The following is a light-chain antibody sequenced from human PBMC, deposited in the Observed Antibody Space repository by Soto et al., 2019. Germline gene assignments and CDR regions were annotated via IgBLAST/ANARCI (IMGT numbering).Light chain of an antibody. CDR2: GVS. J-gene: IGKJ3*01. V-gene: IGKV3-15*01. Sequence: EIVMTQSPATLSVSLGERATLSCWASQSLDNNLAWYQQKPGQAPRRLIYGVSTRATGIPARFSANASGTEFTLTISSLQSEDFALYFCQQYNHWPFTFGPGTKVDVK. CDR1: QSLDNN. CDR3: QQYNHWPFT.